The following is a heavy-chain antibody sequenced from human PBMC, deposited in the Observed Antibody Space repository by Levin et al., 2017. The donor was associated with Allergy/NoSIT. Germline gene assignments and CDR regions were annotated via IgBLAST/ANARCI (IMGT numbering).Heavy chain of an antibody. CDR2: ISYDGSNK. V-gene: IGHV3-30*04. D-gene: IGHD3-3*01. CDR1: GFTFSSYA. Sequence: GESLKISCAASGFTFSSYAMHWVRQAPGKGLEWVAVISYDGSNKYYADSVKGRFTISRDNSKNTLYLQMNSLRAEDTAVYYCARALMYYDFWSEDGMDGWGQGTTVTVSS. J-gene: IGHJ6*02. CDR3: ARALMYYDFWSEDGMDG.